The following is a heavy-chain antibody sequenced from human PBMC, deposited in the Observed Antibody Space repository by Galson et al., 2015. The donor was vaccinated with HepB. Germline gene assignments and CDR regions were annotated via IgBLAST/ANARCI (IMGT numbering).Heavy chain of an antibody. J-gene: IGHJ4*02. CDR3: ARVAPPGSGWFKFDS. CDR2: INPSDGST. D-gene: IGHD6-19*01. CDR1: GYTFTSYY. V-gene: IGHV1-46*03. Sequence: SVKVSCKASGYTFTSYYMHWVRQAPGQGLEWMGIINPSDGSTSYAQKFQGSVTMTRDTSTSTVYLDLSTLRSEDTAVYYCARVAPPGSGWFKFDSWGQGTLVTVSS.